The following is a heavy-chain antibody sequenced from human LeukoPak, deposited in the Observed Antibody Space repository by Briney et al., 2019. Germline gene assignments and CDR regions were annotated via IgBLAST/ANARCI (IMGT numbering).Heavy chain of an antibody. D-gene: IGHD3-10*01. CDR3: ARGWQIHYGSGSLFDY. V-gene: IGHV1-8*01. CDR1: GYTFTSYD. CDR2: MNPNSGNT. Sequence: ASVKVSCKASGYTFTSYDINWVRQATGQGLEWMGWMNPNSGNTGYAQKFQGRVTMTRNTSISTAYMELSSLRSEDTAVYYCARGWQIHYGSGSLFDYWGQGTLVTVSS. J-gene: IGHJ4*02.